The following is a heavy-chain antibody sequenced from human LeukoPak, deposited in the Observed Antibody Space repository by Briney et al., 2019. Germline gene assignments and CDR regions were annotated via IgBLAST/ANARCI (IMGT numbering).Heavy chain of an antibody. CDR3: TRDPRRLDY. V-gene: IGHV3-9*01. Sequence: GRSLRLSCAASGFTFDDFAMHWVRQAPGKGLEWVSGITWNSGTIGYADSVKGRFTISRANAKNSLYLQMKSLRAEDTAVYYCTRDPRRLDYWGQGTLVTVSS. CDR1: GFTFDDFA. J-gene: IGHJ4*02. CDR2: ITWNSGTI.